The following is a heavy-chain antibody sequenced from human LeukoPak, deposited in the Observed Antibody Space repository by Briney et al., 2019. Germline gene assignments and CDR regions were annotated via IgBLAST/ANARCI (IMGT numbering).Heavy chain of an antibody. D-gene: IGHD2-15*01. J-gene: IGHJ4*02. CDR2: IKQDGSEK. CDR3: ARRYCSGGTCYSYFDY. Sequence: QSGGSLRLSCVASGFTFSSCWMSWVRQAPGKGLEWVANIKQDGSEKYYGDSVRGRFTISRDNAKNSLYLQMNSLRAEDTAVYYCARRYCSGGTCYSYFDYWGQGTLVTVSS. CDR1: GFTFSSCW. V-gene: IGHV3-7*01.